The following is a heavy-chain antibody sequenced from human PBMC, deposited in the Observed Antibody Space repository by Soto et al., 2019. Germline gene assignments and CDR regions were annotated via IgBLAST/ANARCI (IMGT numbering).Heavy chain of an antibody. CDR2: ISYDGSNK. D-gene: IGHD3-22*01. Sequence: PGGSLRLSCAASGFTFSSYAMHWVRQAPGKGLEWVAVISYDGSNKYYADSVKGRFTISRDNSKNTLYLQMNSLRAEDTAVYYCARAEEYYYDSSGYLDAFDIWGQGTMVTVS. J-gene: IGHJ3*02. V-gene: IGHV3-30-3*01. CDR1: GFTFSSYA. CDR3: ARAEEYYYDSSGYLDAFDI.